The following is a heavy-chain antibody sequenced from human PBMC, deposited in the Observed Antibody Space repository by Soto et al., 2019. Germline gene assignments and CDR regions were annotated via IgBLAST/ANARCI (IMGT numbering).Heavy chain of an antibody. CDR3: AREGGIVGATTVDY. Sequence: SETLSLTCTVSGGSISSGDYYWSWIRQPPGKGLEWIGYIYYSGSTYYNPSLKSRVTISVDTSKNQFSLKLSSVTAADTAVYYCAREGGIVGATTVDYWGQGTLVTVS. V-gene: IGHV4-30-4*01. CDR2: IYYSGST. J-gene: IGHJ4*02. CDR1: GGSISSGDYY. D-gene: IGHD1-26*01.